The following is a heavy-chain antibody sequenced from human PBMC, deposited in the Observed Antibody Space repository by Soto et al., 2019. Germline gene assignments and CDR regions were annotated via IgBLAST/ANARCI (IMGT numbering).Heavy chain of an antibody. V-gene: IGHV1-69*13. D-gene: IGHD5-12*01. Sequence: ASVKVSCKASGGTFSSYAISWVRQAPGQGLEWMGGIIPIFGTANYAQKFQGRVTITADESTSTAYMELSSLRSEDTAVYYCASPRRGYSGYDFWFDPWGQGTLVTVSS. J-gene: IGHJ5*02. CDR3: ASPRRGYSGYDFWFDP. CDR1: GGTFSSYA. CDR2: IIPIFGTA.